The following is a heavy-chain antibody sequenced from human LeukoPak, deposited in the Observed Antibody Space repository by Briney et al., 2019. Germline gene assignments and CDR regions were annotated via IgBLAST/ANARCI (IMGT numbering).Heavy chain of an antibody. D-gene: IGHD2-2*01. CDR3: ARALPASSHTSFDY. CDR1: GFTFSSYA. V-gene: IGHV3-23*01. J-gene: IGHJ4*02. CDR2: ISGSGGST. Sequence: GGSLRLSCAASGFTFSSYAMSWVRQAPGKGLEWVSAISGSGGSTYYADSVKGRFTISRDNSKNTVYLQMNSLRAEDTAVYYCARALPASSHTSFDYWGQGTLVTVSS.